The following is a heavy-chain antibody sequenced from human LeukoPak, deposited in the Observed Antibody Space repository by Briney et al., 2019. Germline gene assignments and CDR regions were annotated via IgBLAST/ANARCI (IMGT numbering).Heavy chain of an antibody. V-gene: IGHV4-34*01. D-gene: IGHD3-9*01. Sequence: PSETLSLTCAVYGGSFSGYYWSWIRQPPGKGLEWIGEINHGGSTNCNPSLKSRVTISVDTSKNQFSLKLSSVTAADTAVYYCARGFYDILTGYSPYWYFDLWGRGTLVTVSS. CDR3: ARGFYDILTGYSPYWYFDL. J-gene: IGHJ2*01. CDR1: GGSFSGYY. CDR2: INHGGST.